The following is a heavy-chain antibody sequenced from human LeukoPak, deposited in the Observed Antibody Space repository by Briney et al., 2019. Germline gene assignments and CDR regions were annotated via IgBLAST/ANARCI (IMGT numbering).Heavy chain of an antibody. CDR1: GFTFSDYY. CDR2: ISSSGSII. Sequence: GGSLRLSCAASGFTFSDYYMSWIRQAPGKGLEWVSYISSSGSIIYYADSVKGRFTISRDNAETSLYLQMNSLTAEDTAVYYCARDGLLWFGELRGRFDYWGQGTLVTVSS. CDR3: ARDGLLWFGELRGRFDY. V-gene: IGHV3-11*04. J-gene: IGHJ4*02. D-gene: IGHD3-10*01.